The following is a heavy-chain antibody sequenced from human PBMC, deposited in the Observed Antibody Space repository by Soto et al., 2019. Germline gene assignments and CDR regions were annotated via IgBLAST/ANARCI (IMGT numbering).Heavy chain of an antibody. J-gene: IGHJ3*01. V-gene: IGHV1-2*04. D-gene: IGHD3-16*01. CDR3: ARDYYDGSASYGIEF. CDR2: INPKSGGA. CDR1: GYTFTGYY. Sequence: ASLKVSCNASGYTFTGYYIHWVRQAPGQGLEWMGWINPKSGGANIAQKFQGWVTMTRDTSISTTYMELSNLRSNDTAVYYCARDYYDGSASYGIEFWGQGTMVTVSS.